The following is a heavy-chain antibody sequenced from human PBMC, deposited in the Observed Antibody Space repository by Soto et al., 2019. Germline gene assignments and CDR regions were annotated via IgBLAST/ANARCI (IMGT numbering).Heavy chain of an antibody. D-gene: IGHD6-13*01. CDR3: ARVYSSSWYPRYWYFDL. CDR2: INHSGST. J-gene: IGHJ2*01. V-gene: IGHV4-34*01. CDR1: GGSFSGYY. Sequence: QVQLQQWGAGLLNPSETLSLTCAVYGGSFSGYYCSWIRQPPGKGLEWIGEINHSGSTNYNPSLNSRVTISVDTSKNQFSLKLSSVTAADTAVYYCARVYSSSWYPRYWYFDLWGRGTLVTVSS.